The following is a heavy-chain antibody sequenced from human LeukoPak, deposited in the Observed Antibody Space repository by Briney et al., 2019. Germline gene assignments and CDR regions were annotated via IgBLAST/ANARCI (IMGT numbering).Heavy chain of an antibody. CDR2: IYYNGST. V-gene: IGHV4-59*01. CDR3: ARPAAAAGTSAFAI. D-gene: IGHD6-13*01. Sequence: SETLSLTCTISGGSISSYYWSWIRQPPGKGLEWIGYIYYNGSTNYNPSLKGRVTISVDTSKNQFSLKLGCVTAADTAVYYCARPAAAAGTSAFAIWGQGTMVTVSS. CDR1: GGSISSYY. J-gene: IGHJ3*02.